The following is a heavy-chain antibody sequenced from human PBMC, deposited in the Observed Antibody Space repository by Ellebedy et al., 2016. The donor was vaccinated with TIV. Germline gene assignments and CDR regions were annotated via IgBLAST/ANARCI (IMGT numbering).Heavy chain of an antibody. CDR2: ISWDGYST. CDR3: AKDMEAAMLLPHGMDV. D-gene: IGHD1-26*01. V-gene: IGHV3-43*01. Sequence: GRSLRLSCAASGFTFDDYSMHWVRQAPGKGLEWVSLISWDGYSTYYADSVKGRFNISRDNSKNSLYLQMNSLRTEDTALYYCAKDMEAAMLLPHGMDVWGQGTTVTVSS. J-gene: IGHJ6*02. CDR1: GFTFDDYS.